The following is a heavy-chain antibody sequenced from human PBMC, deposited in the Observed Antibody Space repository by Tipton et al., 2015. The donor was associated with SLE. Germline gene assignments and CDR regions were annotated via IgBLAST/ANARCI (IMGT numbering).Heavy chain of an antibody. J-gene: IGHJ4*02. V-gene: IGHV4-34*01. CDR3: ARDLTGLGFDY. Sequence: TLSLTCAVYGGSFSGYYWSWIRQPPGKGLEWIGEINHSGSTNYNPSLKSRVTISVDTSKNQFSLKLSSVTAAGTAVYYCARDLTGLGFDYWGQGTLVTVSS. CDR1: GGSFSGYY. CDR2: INHSGST. D-gene: IGHD1-20*01.